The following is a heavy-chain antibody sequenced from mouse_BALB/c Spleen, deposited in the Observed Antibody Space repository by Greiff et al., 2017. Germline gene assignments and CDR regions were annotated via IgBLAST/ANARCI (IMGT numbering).Heavy chain of an antibody. Sequence: VQLQQSGPELVKPGASVKISCKASGYSFTGYYMHWVKQSHVKSLEWIGRINPYNGATSYNQNFKDKASLTVDKSSSTAYMELHSLTSEDSAVYYCARDTTVAYYFDYRGQGTTLTVSS. D-gene: IGHD1-1*01. CDR1: GYSFTGYY. J-gene: IGHJ2*01. CDR2: INPYNGAT. V-gene: IGHV1-31*01. CDR3: ARDTTVAYYFDY.